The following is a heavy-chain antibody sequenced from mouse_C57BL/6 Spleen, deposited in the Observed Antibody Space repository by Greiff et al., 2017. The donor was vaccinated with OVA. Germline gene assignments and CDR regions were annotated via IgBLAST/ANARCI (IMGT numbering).Heavy chain of an antibody. CDR3: TRSGQYSNYVWFAY. D-gene: IGHD2-5*01. CDR1: GYTFTDYE. J-gene: IGHJ3*01. V-gene: IGHV1-15*01. Sequence: QVQLQQSGAELVRPGASVTLSCKASGYTFTDYEMHWVKQTPVHGLEWIGAIDPETGGTAYNQKFKSKAILTADKSSSTAYMELRSLTSEDSAVYYCTRSGQYSNYVWFAYWGQGTLVTVSA. CDR2: IDPETGGT.